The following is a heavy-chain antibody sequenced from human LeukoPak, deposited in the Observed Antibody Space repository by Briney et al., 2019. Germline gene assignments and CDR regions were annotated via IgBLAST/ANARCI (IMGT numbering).Heavy chain of an antibody. CDR1: GGSISSYY. D-gene: IGHD6-19*01. Sequence: PSETLSLTCTVSGGSISSYYWSWIRQPAGKGLEWIGRIYTSGSTNYNPSLKSRVTMSVDTSKNQFSLKLSSVTAADTAVYYCARDRPGYGYSSGWYYFDYWGQGTLVTVSS. CDR2: IYTSGST. V-gene: IGHV4-4*07. J-gene: IGHJ4*02. CDR3: ARDRPGYGYSSGWYYFDY.